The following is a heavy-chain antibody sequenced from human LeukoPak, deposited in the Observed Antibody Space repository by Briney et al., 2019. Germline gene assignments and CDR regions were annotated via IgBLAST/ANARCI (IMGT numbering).Heavy chain of an antibody. CDR2: LNTDGSYT. CDR3: ARGINGPVD. V-gene: IGHV3-74*01. CDR1: GFTFSSFW. Sequence: GGSLRLSCAASGFTFSSFWMHWVRQAAGKGLAWVSRLNTDGSYTSYADSVKGRFTISRDNAKNTLYLHMNSLRAEDTAVYYCARGINGPVDWGQGTLVTVSS. J-gene: IGHJ4*02.